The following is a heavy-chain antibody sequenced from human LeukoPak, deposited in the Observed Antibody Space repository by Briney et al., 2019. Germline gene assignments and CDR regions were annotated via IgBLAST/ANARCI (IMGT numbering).Heavy chain of an antibody. CDR2: IKQDGSEK. CDR3: ARARYFDWLSHMDV. CDR1: GFTSSSYW. Sequence: GGSLRLSCAASGFTSSSYWMSWVRQAPGKGLEWVANIKQDGSEKYYVDSVKGRFTISRDNAKNSLYLQMNSLRAEDTAVYYCARARYFDWLSHMDVWGKGTTVTVSS. D-gene: IGHD3-9*01. V-gene: IGHV3-7*01. J-gene: IGHJ6*03.